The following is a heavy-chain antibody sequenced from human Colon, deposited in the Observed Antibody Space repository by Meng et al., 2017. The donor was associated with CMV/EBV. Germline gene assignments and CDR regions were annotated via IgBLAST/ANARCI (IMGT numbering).Heavy chain of an antibody. CDR3: AKLASAFHAGDY. CDR2: IWHSGSDG. D-gene: IGHD2/OR15-2a*01. V-gene: IGHV3-30*02. CDR1: GITFGSHD. J-gene: IGHJ4*02. Sequence: QVHLVESGGGGARPGGSLGRSCAAFGITFGSHDMYWVRQSPGKGLEWVAFIWHSGSDGFYADSVKGRFTISRDNSKSTLYLEMNSLTVEDTAVYYCAKLASAFHAGDYWGQGILVTVSS.